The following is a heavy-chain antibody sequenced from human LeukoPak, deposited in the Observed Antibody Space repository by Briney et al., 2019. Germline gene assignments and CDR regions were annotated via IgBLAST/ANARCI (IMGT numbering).Heavy chain of an antibody. D-gene: IGHD3-16*01. CDR2: MNPNSGNT. CDR1: GYTFTSYY. J-gene: IGHJ3*02. V-gene: IGHV1-8*03. Sequence: GASVKVSCKASGYTFTSYYMHWVRQATGQGLEWMGWMNPNSGNTGYAQKFQGRVTITRNTSISTAYMELSSLRSEDTAVYYCGGGGGGAMVHQDAFDIWGQGTMVTVSS. CDR3: GGGGGGAMVHQDAFDI.